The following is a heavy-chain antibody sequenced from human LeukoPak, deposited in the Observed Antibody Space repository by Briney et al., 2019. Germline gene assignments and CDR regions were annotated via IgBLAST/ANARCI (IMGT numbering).Heavy chain of an antibody. CDR3: AKARRYSGYDYYPEGFDY. Sequence: HPGGSLRLSCVASGFTFSSYAMVWVRQAPGEGLEWVSGITGSGGSAYYADSVKGRFTISRDNSKSTLWLQMNSLRAEDTALYYCAKARRYSGYDYYPEGFDYWGQGTLVTVPS. D-gene: IGHD5-12*01. V-gene: IGHV3-23*01. CDR2: ITGSGGSA. J-gene: IGHJ4*02. CDR1: GFTFSSYA.